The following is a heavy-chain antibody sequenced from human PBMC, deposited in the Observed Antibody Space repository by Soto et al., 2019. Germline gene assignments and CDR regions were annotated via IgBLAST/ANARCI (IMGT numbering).Heavy chain of an antibody. V-gene: IGHV3-15*01. CDR2: IKSYTNGGTT. J-gene: IGHJ4*02. CDR3: TTDDPINKY. Sequence: GGALRLSCAASGFTFSNAWMSWVRQAPGKGLEWVGRIKSYTNGGTTDYAAPVKGRFAISRDDSKNTLYLQMNSLKTEDAGVYYCTTDDPINKYWGQGTLVTVSS. CDR1: GFTFSNAW.